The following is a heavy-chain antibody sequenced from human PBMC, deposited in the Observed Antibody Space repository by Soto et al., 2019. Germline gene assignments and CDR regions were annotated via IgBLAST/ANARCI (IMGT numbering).Heavy chain of an antibody. CDR3: ASPKIAFYNWFDP. CDR2: IYYSGST. CDR1: GGSISSSSYY. J-gene: IGHJ5*02. V-gene: IGHV4-39*01. Sequence: SETLSLTCTVSGGSISSSSYYWGWIRQPPGKGLEWIGSIYYSGSTYYNPSLKSRVTISVDTSKNQFSLKLSSVTAVDTAVFYCASPKIAFYNWFDPWGQGTLVTVSS. D-gene: IGHD3-3*02.